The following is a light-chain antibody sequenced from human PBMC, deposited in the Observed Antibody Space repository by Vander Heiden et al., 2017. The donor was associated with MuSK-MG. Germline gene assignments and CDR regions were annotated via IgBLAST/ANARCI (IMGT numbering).Light chain of an antibody. CDR1: KLGDKY. CDR3: QAWDSSLV. V-gene: IGLV3-1*01. Sequence: SYELPQPPSVSVSPGQTASITCSGDKLGDKYACWYQQKPGQSPVLVIYQDSKRPSGIPERFSGSNSGNTATLTISGTQAMDEADYYCQAWDSSLVFGGGTKLTVL. J-gene: IGLJ2*01. CDR2: QDS.